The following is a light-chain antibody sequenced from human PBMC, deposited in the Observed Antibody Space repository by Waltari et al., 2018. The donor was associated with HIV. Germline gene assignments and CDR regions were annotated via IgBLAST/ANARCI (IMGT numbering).Light chain of an antibody. CDR2: WAS. CDR1: RSVLYNNQNY. Sequence: DIVMTQSPDSLAVSLGERATIHCHSGRSVLYNNQNYLAWYHQKPGQPPKLLIYWASTRESGVPDRFSGSGSGTDFTLTISGLQAEDVSVYYCQQYYSTPWTFGQGTKVEIK. J-gene: IGKJ1*01. V-gene: IGKV4-1*01. CDR3: QQYYSTPWT.